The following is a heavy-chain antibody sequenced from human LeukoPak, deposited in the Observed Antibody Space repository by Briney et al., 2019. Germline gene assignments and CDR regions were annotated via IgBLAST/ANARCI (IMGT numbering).Heavy chain of an antibody. D-gene: IGHD3-9*01. V-gene: IGHV4-34*01. Sequence: SETLSLTCAVYGGSFSGYYWSWIRQPPGKGLEWIREINHSGSTNYNPSLKSRVTISIDTNTSHFSLKLIPVTAADTAVYYCARGVSSYDILTGYQFAYWGQGTLVTVSS. CDR1: GGSFSGYY. J-gene: IGHJ4*02. CDR3: ARGVSSYDILTGYQFAY. CDR2: INHSGST.